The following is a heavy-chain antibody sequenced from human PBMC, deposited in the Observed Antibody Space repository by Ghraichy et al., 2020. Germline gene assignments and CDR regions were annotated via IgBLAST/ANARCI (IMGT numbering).Heavy chain of an antibody. D-gene: IGHD3-10*01. CDR2: INSDGSST. V-gene: IGHV3-74*01. Sequence: GGSLRLSCAASGFTFSSYWMHWVRQAPGKGLVWVSRINSDGSSTSYADSVKGRFTISRDNAKNTLYLQMNSLRAEDTAVYYCARLSGSDAFDIWGQGTMVTVSS. CDR3: ARLSGSDAFDI. CDR1: GFTFSSYW. J-gene: IGHJ3*02.